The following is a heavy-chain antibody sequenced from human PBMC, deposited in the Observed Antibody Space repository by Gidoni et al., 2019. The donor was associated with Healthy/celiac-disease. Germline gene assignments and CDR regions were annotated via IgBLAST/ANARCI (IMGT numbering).Heavy chain of an antibody. D-gene: IGHD2-15*01. CDR3: TTFELLLGEVDAFDI. CDR1: GFTFSNAW. CDR2: IKSKTDGGTT. J-gene: IGHJ3*02. V-gene: IGHV3-15*01. Sequence: EVQLVASGGGLVKPGGSLRLSCAASGFTFSNAWMSWVRQAPGKGLEWVGGIKSKTDGGTTDYAAPVKGRFTISRDDSKNTLYLQMNSLKTEDTAVYYCTTFELLLGEVDAFDIWGQGTMVTVSS.